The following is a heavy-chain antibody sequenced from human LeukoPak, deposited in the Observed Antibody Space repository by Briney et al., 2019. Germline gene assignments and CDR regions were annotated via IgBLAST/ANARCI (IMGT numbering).Heavy chain of an antibody. Sequence: SETLSLTCTVSGGSISSRSYYWGWIRQPPGKGLEWLGSIYYSGTTYYNPSLKSRVTISVDTSKNRFSLELSSVTAADTAVYYCARSYCSSTTCYAVGAFDIWGQGTLVTVSS. D-gene: IGHD2-2*01. CDR2: IYYSGTT. V-gene: IGHV4-39*01. CDR1: GGSISSRSYY. J-gene: IGHJ4*02. CDR3: ARSYCSSTTCYAVGAFDI.